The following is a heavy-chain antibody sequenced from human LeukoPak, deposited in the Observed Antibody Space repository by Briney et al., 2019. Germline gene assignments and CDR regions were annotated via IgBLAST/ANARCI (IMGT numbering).Heavy chain of an antibody. V-gene: IGHV4-39*01. CDR2: IYNSGTT. D-gene: IGHD3-10*01. CDR1: GDSISSTSYY. CDR3: ASRVYGLGSFNY. J-gene: IGHJ4*01. Sequence: SDTLSLTCTVSGDSISSTSYYWDWIRQPPGKGLEWIGSIYNSGTTYYNPSLKSRVTTSVDTSKNQFSLKVSSVTAADTAVYYCASRVYGLGSFNYWGQGTLVTVSS.